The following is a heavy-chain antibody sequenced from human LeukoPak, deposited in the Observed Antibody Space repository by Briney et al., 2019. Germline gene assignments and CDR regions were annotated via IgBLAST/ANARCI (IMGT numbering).Heavy chain of an antibody. Sequence: GESLEISCQGSGYSFTSYWIGWVRQMSGKGLEWMGLIYPGDSDTGYSPSFQGQVTISADKSISTAYLQWSSLKASDTAMYYCARPGTKDTFDIWGQGTMVTVSS. V-gene: IGHV5-51*01. J-gene: IGHJ3*02. CDR2: IYPGDSDT. CDR3: ARPGTKDTFDI. D-gene: IGHD1-14*01. CDR1: GYSFTSYW.